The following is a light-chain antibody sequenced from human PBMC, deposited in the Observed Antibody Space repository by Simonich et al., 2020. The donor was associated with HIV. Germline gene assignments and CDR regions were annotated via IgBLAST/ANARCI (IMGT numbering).Light chain of an antibody. Sequence: EIVLTQSPGTLSLSQGERATLSCRASPSVSSSYLAWYQQTPGLAPRLLIYGTSTRAPGIPTRFSGSGSGTEFTLTISSLQSEDFAVYYCQQYNNWPPMYTFGQGTKLEIK. V-gene: IGKV3-15*01. CDR3: QQYNNWPPMYT. J-gene: IGKJ2*01. CDR2: GTS. CDR1: PSVSSSY.